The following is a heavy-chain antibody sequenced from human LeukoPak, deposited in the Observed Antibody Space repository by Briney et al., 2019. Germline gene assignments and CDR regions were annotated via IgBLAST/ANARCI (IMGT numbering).Heavy chain of an antibody. CDR1: GFTFSSYS. D-gene: IGHD5-18*01. J-gene: IGHJ4*02. CDR3: ARQPRGYSYGYTFDY. Sequence: PGGSLRLSCAASGFTFSSYSMNWVRKAPGKELEWVSSISSSSSYIYYADSVKGRFTISRDNAKNSLYLQMNSLRAEDTAVYYCARQPRGYSYGYTFDYWGQGTLVTVSS. V-gene: IGHV3-21*01. CDR2: ISSSSSYI.